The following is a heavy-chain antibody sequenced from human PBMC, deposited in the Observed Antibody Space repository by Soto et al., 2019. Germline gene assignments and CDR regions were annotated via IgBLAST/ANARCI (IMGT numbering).Heavy chain of an antibody. V-gene: IGHV4-59*12. Sequence: QVQLQESGPGLVKPSETLSLTCTVSGGSISSYYWSWIRQPPGKGLEWIGYIYYSGSTNYNPSLKGRVTISVGTSKNRFSLKLSSVTAADTAVYYCARLPAVTMVRGVIEAYYYYGMDVWGQGTTVTVSS. J-gene: IGHJ6*02. D-gene: IGHD3-10*01. CDR3: ARLPAVTMVRGVIEAYYYYGMDV. CDR2: IYYSGST. CDR1: GGSISSYY.